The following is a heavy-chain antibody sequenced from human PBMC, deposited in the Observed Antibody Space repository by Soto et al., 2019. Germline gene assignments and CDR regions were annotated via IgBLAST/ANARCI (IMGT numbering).Heavy chain of an antibody. CDR2: VNWNGGST. D-gene: IGHD1-26*01. CDR1: GFTFDDYG. CDR3: VRGASLNFDY. Sequence: PGVSLRLSCAASGFTFDDYGMSWARQAPGKGLEWVSGVNWNGGSTGYADSVKGRFTISRDNAKNSLYLQMNSLRAEDTAFYYCVRGASLNFDYWGQGTLVTVSS. J-gene: IGHJ4*02. V-gene: IGHV3-20*04.